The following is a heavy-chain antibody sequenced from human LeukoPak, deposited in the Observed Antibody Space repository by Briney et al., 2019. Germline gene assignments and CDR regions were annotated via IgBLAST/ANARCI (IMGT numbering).Heavy chain of an antibody. J-gene: IGHJ5*02. D-gene: IGHD3-3*01. CDR1: GGSISSPNYY. V-gene: IGHV4-61*02. CDR2: IYTSGST. Sequence: SETLSLTCTVSGGSISSPNYYWRWIRQPAGKGLEWIGRIYTSGSTNYNPSLKSRLTISLDTSKNQFSLKLSSVTAANTSVYYCATDHRESFYDFSSAFDPWGQGTLVTVSS. CDR3: ATDHRESFYDFSSAFDP.